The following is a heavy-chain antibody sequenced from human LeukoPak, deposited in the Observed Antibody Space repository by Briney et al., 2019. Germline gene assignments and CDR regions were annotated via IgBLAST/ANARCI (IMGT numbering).Heavy chain of an antibody. Sequence: ASVKVSCKASGYTFSNYGITWVRQAPGQGLEYMGWISAYNGNINYAQKFQGRVTVTTDTSTSTAYMELRSLRSDDTAVYYCARDIGAAAAGPFDYWGQGTLVTVSS. J-gene: IGHJ4*02. V-gene: IGHV1-18*01. CDR1: GYTFSNYG. CDR2: ISAYNGNI. D-gene: IGHD6-13*01. CDR3: ARDIGAAAAGPFDY.